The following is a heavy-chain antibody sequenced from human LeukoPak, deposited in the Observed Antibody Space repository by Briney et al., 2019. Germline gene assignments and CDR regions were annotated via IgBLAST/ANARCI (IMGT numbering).Heavy chain of an antibody. CDR1: GFSFDDYG. CDR2: INWKTGAT. J-gene: IGHJ4*02. CDR3: ARETSARGVSTH. V-gene: IGHV3-20*04. D-gene: IGHD3-10*01. Sequence: GGSLRLSCAASGFSFDDYGMSWVRQAPGKGLEWLSGINWKTGATGYSDSVKGRFTIPKDNTKNSLYLQMNSLRAEDTAFYYCARETSARGVSTHWGQGTLVTVSS.